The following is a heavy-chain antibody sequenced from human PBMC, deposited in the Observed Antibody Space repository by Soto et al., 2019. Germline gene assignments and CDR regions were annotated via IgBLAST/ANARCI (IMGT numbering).Heavy chain of an antibody. CDR1: GFTISGKKY. CDR3: ATWHEREHAYDV. Sequence: DVQLVESGGSLIQPGESLRLSCAAFGFTISGKKYVAWVSQAPGKGLEWVSALYDLDGSFYAASVKGRFTTSSDSSKTTVYLQMNDLRPDDTAVYYCATWHEREHAYDVWGQGTTVTVSS. V-gene: IGHV3-53*01. J-gene: IGHJ3*01. CDR2: LYDLDGS. D-gene: IGHD1-1*01.